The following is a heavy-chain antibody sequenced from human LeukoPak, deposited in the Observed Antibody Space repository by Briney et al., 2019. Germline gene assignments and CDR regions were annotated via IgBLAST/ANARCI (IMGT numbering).Heavy chain of an antibody. CDR2: FDPEDGET. D-gene: IGHD6-19*01. CDR1: GYTLTELS. J-gene: IGHJ4*02. V-gene: IGHV1-24*01. Sequence: ASVKVSCKVSGYTLTELSMHWVRQAPGKGLEWMGGFDPEDGETIYAQMFQGRVTMTEDTSTDTAYMELSSLRSEDTAVYYCATPYSSGWGLGYWGQGTLVTVSS. CDR3: ATPYSSGWGLGY.